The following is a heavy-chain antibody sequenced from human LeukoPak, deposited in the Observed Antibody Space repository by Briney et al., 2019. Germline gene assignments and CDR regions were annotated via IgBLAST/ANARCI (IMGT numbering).Heavy chain of an antibody. V-gene: IGHV4-59*01. Sequence: SETLSLTCTASGGSISSYYWSWIRQPPGKGLEWIGYIYYSGSTNYNPSLKSRVTISVDTSKNQFSLKLSSVTAADTAVYYCARETDILTGLNYFDYWGQGTLVTVSS. CDR3: ARETDILTGLNYFDY. J-gene: IGHJ4*02. CDR1: GGSISSYY. CDR2: IYYSGST. D-gene: IGHD3-9*01.